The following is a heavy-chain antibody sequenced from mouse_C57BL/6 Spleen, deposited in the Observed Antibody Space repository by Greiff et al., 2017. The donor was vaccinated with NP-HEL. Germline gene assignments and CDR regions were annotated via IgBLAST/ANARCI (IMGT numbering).Heavy chain of an antibody. CDR1: GFTFSSYG. Sequence: DVHLVESGGDLVKPGGSLKLSCAASGFTFSSYGMSWVRQTPDKRLEWVATISSGGSYTYYPDSVKGRFTISRDNAKNTLYLQMSSLKSEDTAMYYCARQGLTGTGWFAYWGQGTLVTVSA. D-gene: IGHD4-1*01. V-gene: IGHV5-6*01. CDR3: ARQGLTGTGWFAY. CDR2: ISSGGSYT. J-gene: IGHJ3*01.